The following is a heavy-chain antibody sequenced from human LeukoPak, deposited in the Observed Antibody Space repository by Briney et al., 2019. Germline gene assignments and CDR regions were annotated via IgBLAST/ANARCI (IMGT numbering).Heavy chain of an antibody. CDR3: VRGDGSGTYWFDP. J-gene: IGHJ5*02. CDR1: GGSISSSY. D-gene: IGHD3-10*01. V-gene: IGHV4-4*07. CDR2: IYSSGST. Sequence: SETLSLTCIVSGGSISSSYRGWIRQPAGKGLEWIGRIYSSGSTNYNPSLKSRVTMSVDTSKNQFFLKLTSVTAADTAVYYCVRGDGSGTYWFDPWGQGTLVTVSS.